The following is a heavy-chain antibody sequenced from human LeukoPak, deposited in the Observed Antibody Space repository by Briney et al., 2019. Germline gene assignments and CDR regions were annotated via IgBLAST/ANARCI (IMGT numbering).Heavy chain of an antibody. CDR3: AKTYSRESGYDFFFHY. CDR2: ISGGGGNT. D-gene: IGHD5-12*01. V-gene: IGHV3-23*01. CDR1: GFTFSTYA. Sequence: PGGSLRLSCAASGFTFSTYAMSWVRQAPGKGLEWVSIISGGGGNTYYVDSVKGRFTISRDNSRNTVYLQMNSLRVEDTAVYYCAKTYSRESGYDFFFHYWGQGTRVTVSS. J-gene: IGHJ4*02.